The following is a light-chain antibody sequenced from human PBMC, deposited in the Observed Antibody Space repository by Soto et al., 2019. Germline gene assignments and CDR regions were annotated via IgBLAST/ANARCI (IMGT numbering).Light chain of an antibody. CDR2: AAS. V-gene: IGKV1-39*01. CDR1: QSISAY. Sequence: DIQMTQSPPSLSASVGDRVTITCRASQSISAYLNWYQQKPGKAPNLLIYAASSLQSGVPSRFSASGSGTDFTLTITNLQPEDLATYYCQQSYNTPRTFGGGTKVEIK. J-gene: IGKJ4*01. CDR3: QQSYNTPRT.